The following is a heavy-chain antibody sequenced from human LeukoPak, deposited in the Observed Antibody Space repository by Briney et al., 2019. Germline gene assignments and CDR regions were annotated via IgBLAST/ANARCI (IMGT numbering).Heavy chain of an antibody. J-gene: IGHJ3*02. D-gene: IGHD3-22*01. CDR2: INAGNGNT. CDR1: GYTFTGYY. CDR3: ARDRRTYDSSGYYYVGDAFDI. Sequence: ASVKVSCTASGYTFTGYYIYWVRQAPGQGLEWMGWINAGNGNTKYSQKFQGRVTITRDTSASTAYMELSSLRSEDTAVYYCARDRRTYDSSGYYYVGDAFDIWGQGTMVTVSS. V-gene: IGHV1-3*01.